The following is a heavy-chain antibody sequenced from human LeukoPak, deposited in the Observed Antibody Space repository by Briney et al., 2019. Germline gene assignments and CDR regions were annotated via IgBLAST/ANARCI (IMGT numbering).Heavy chain of an antibody. CDR2: IYSGGST. J-gene: IGHJ3*02. CDR3: ASDATSGSYLRDAFDI. D-gene: IGHD1-26*01. Sequence: PGGSLRLSCAASGFTFSSYAMSWVRQAPGKGLEWVSVIYSGGSTYYADSVKGRFTISRDNSKNTLYLQMNSLRAEDTAVYYCASDATSGSYLRDAFDIWGQGTMVTVSS. CDR1: GFTFSSYA. V-gene: IGHV3-66*01.